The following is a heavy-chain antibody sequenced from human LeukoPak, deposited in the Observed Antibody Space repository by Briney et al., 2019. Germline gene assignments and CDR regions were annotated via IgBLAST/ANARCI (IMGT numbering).Heavy chain of an antibody. CDR1: GGSISSYY. V-gene: IGHV4-4*07. Sequence: SETLSLTCTVSGGSISSYYWSWIRQPAGKGLDWIGRIYTSGSTNYNPSLKSRVTMSVDTSKNQFSLKLSSVTAADTAVYYCARDRKYSSGWFNFDYWGQGTLVTVSS. CDR2: IYTSGST. J-gene: IGHJ4*02. CDR3: ARDRKYSSGWFNFDY. D-gene: IGHD6-19*01.